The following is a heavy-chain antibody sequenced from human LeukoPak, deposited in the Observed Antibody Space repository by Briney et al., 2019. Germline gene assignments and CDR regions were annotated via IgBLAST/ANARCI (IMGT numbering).Heavy chain of an antibody. V-gene: IGHV3-66*02. Sequence: GGSLRLSCAASGFTVSSSYMSWVRQAPGKGLEWVSVIYSGGSTYYADSVKGRFTISRDNSKNTLYLQMNSLRAEDTAVYCCARAYYYNSSGYRNPFVYWGQGTRVTVSS. CDR1: GFTVSSSY. CDR2: IYSGGST. J-gene: IGHJ4*02. CDR3: ARAYYYNSSGYRNPFVY. D-gene: IGHD3-22*01.